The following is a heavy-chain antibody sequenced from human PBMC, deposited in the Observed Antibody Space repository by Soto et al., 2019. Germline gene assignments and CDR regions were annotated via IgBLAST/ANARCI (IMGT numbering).Heavy chain of an antibody. V-gene: IGHV1-46*01. Sequence: ASVKVSCKASGYTFTSYYMHWVRQAPGQGLEWMGIINPSGGSTSYAQKFQGRATMTRDTSTSTVYMELSSLRSEDTAVYYCARDQWAGYCSGGSCPDDFDYWGQGTLVTVSS. CDR3: ARDQWAGYCSGGSCPDDFDY. CDR2: INPSGGST. CDR1: GYTFTSYY. D-gene: IGHD2-15*01. J-gene: IGHJ4*02.